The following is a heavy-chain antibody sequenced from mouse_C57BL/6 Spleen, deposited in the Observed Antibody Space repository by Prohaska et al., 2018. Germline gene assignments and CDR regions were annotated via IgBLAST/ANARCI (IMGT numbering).Heavy chain of an antibody. D-gene: IGHD1-1*01. V-gene: IGHV1-15*01. Sequence: LSCKASGYTFTDYEMHWVKQTPVHGLEWIGAIDPETGGTAYNQKFKGKAILTADKSSSTAYMELRSLTSEDSAVYYCTRPYFTTVYFDYWGQGTTLTVSS. J-gene: IGHJ2*01. CDR3: TRPYFTTVYFDY. CDR2: IDPETGGT. CDR1: GYTFTDYE.